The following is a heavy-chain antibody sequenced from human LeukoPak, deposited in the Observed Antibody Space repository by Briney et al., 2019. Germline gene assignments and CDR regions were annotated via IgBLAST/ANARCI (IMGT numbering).Heavy chain of an antibody. J-gene: IGHJ5*02. Sequence: GGSLRLSCAASGFTFSSYEMNWVRQAPGKGLEWVSYISSSGSTIYYADSVKGRFTISRDNAKNSLYLQMNSLRAEDTAVYYCARGYSSGLYNWFDPWGQGTLVTVSS. CDR3: ARGYSSGLYNWFDP. CDR2: ISSSGSTI. V-gene: IGHV3-48*03. CDR1: GFTFSSYE. D-gene: IGHD6-19*01.